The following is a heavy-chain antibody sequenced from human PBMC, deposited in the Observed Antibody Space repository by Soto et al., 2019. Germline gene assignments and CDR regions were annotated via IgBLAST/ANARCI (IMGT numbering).Heavy chain of an antibody. CDR1: GYRFNDYA. J-gene: IGHJ5*02. CDR2: ISADSGQT. D-gene: IGHD3-10*01. CDR3: VRDPRDYFGSGTSPHP. V-gene: IGHV1-18*01. Sequence: IQLVQSGPEVKKPGASVKVSCKASGYRFNDYAISWVRQAPGQGLEWMGWISADSGQTNLAEKFKGRVTMTAEASTTTAYIELRSLRSDDTAIYFCVRDPRDYFGSGTSPHPWGQGTLVTVSS.